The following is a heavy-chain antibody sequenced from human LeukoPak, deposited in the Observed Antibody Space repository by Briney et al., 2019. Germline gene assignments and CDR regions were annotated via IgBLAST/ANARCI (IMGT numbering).Heavy chain of an antibody. CDR3: AKGDYYGSGSSSHDYYYGMDI. J-gene: IGHJ6*02. V-gene: IGHV3-23*01. Sequence: PGGSLRLSCAASGFTFSSYAMSWVRQAPGKGLEWVSAISGSGGSTYYADSVKGRFTISRDNSKDTLYLQMNSLRAEDTAVYYCAKGDYYGSGSSSHDYYYGMDIWGQGTTVTVSS. CDR2: ISGSGGST. D-gene: IGHD3-10*01. CDR1: GFTFSSYA.